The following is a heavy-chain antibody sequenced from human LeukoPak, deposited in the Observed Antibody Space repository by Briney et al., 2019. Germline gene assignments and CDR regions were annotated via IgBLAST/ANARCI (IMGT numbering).Heavy chain of an antibody. CDR3: AKDNGYSYGSYFDY. D-gene: IGHD5-18*01. CDR2: IWYGGSNK. CDR1: GFTFSSYG. J-gene: IGHJ4*02. V-gene: IGHV3-30*02. Sequence: PGGSLRLSCAASGFTFSSYGTHWVRQAPGKGLEWVAVIWYGGSNKYYADSVKGRFTISRDNSKNTLYLQMNSLRAEDTAVYYCAKDNGYSYGSYFDYWGQGTLVTVSS.